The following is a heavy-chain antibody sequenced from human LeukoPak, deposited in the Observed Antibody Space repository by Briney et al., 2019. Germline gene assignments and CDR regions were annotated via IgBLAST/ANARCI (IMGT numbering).Heavy chain of an antibody. D-gene: IGHD6-13*01. V-gene: IGHV3-53*01. CDR2: IYSGGST. CDR3: ARVGKGAAAGVY. CDR1: GFTVSSNY. Sequence: GGSLRLSCAASGFTVSSNYMSWVRQAPGKGLEWVSAIYSGGSTYYADSVKGRFTISRDNSKNTLYLQMNSLRAEDTAVYYCARVGKGAAAGVYWGQGTLVTVSS. J-gene: IGHJ4*02.